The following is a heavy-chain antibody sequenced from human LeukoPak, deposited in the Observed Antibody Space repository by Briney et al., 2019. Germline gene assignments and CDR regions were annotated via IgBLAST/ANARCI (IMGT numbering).Heavy chain of an antibody. CDR2: IYDSGST. J-gene: IGHJ3*02. V-gene: IGHV4-59*12. CDR1: GGSISSYY. Sequence: PSETLSLTCTVSGGSISSYYWNWIRQPPGKGLEWIGYIYDSGSTDYSPSLKSRVTISVDTSKNQFSLNLTSVTAADTAVYYCARFGSSTWYKGAFDIWGQGTMVTVAS. CDR3: ARFGSSTWYKGAFDI. D-gene: IGHD6-13*01.